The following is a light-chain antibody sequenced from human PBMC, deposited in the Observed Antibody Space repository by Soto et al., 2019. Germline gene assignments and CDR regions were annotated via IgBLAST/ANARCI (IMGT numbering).Light chain of an antibody. V-gene: IGLV2-23*02. J-gene: IGLJ3*02. CDR3: SSFAANDNVV. CDR2: EVN. CDR1: SRDVGTYTL. Sequence: QSALTQPASVSGFPGQSITISCTGTSRDVGTYTLVSWYQHYPGKAPKLIIYEVNKRPSGVPDRFSGSKSGNTASLTVSGLQAGDEADYYCSSFAANDNVVFGGGTKLTVL.